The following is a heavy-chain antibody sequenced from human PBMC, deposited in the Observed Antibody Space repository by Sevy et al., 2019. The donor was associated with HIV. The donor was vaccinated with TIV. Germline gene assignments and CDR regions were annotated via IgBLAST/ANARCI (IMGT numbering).Heavy chain of an antibody. Sequence: GGSLRLSCAASGFHFNDHVMHWVRQVPGKGLEWVSGISRNSRNIGYAESVKGRFTISRDNARHIVYLEMNSLRPEDTAFYYCAKDINRGCDGVNCYSYYYYFCGLDVWGQGTTVTVSS. CDR3: AKDINRGCDGVNCYSYYYYFCGLDV. V-gene: IGHV3-9*01. D-gene: IGHD2-21*01. CDR2: ISRNSRNI. J-gene: IGHJ6*02. CDR1: GFHFNDHV.